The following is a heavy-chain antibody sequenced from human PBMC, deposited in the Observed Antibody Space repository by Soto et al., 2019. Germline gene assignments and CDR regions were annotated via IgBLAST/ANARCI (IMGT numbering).Heavy chain of an antibody. V-gene: IGHV1-2*02. CDR3: ARGGGVGVAGSAAFDM. J-gene: IGHJ3*02. CDR2: INPATGAA. Sequence: QLHLVQSGAVVKKPGASVTVSCSASGYPVTAYYMHWVRQAPGRGLEWMGGINPATGAAKFTQTFQGRGTMARDTSTSTVFMELGGLTSGETAVFYCARGGGVGVAGSAAFDMWGQGTLVTVSS. CDR1: GYPVTAYY. D-gene: IGHD3-3*01.